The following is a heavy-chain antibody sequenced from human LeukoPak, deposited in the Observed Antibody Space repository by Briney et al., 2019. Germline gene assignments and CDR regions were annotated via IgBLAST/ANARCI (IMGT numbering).Heavy chain of an antibody. D-gene: IGHD4-11*01. CDR3: ARNQRSTPYTDY. J-gene: IGHJ4*02. CDR2: ISGTANNT. Sequence: GGSLRLSCAASGFIFSDYAMSWARQAPGKGLEWISAISGTANNTYNADSMKGRFTISRGNSKNILYLQMNSLRADDTAIYFCARNQRSTPYTDYWGQGTLVTVSS. V-gene: IGHV3-23*01. CDR1: GFIFSDYA.